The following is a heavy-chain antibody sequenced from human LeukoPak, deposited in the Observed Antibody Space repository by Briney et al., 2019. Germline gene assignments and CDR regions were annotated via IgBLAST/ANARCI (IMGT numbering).Heavy chain of an antibody. J-gene: IGHJ4*02. D-gene: IGHD6-25*01. CDR2: ISGGSDYT. V-gene: IGHV3-23*01. CDR3: VGGFTTSAQY. CDR1: DFSLSTDA. Sequence: GGSLRLSCAASDFSLSTDAMSWVRQAPGKGLEWVSTISGGSDYTYYADSVKGRFTISRDNSKNTVYVQMDSLRAEDTAVYYCVGGFTTSAQYWGQGTLVTVSS.